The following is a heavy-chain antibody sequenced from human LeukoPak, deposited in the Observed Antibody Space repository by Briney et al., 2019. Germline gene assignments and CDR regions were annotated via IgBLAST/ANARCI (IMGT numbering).Heavy chain of an antibody. Sequence: ASVKVSCKASGYTFTKYGVYWVRQAPGQGREWMGWINTDTGNPTYAQGFTGRFVFSLDTSVSTTYLQISSLKPEDTAVYYCARGIGIGTVLMVHGNMDVWGKGTTVTVSS. CDR1: GYTFTKYG. D-gene: IGHD2-8*01. CDR3: ARGIGIGTVLMVHGNMDV. V-gene: IGHV7-4-1*02. CDR2: INTDTGNP. J-gene: IGHJ6*03.